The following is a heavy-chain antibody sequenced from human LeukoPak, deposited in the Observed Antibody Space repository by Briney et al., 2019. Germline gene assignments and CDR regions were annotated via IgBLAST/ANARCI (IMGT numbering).Heavy chain of an antibody. CDR1: GGSISSYY. CDR3: ARDGTDSSGYYWFDP. Sequence: PSETLSLTCTVSGGSISSYYWSWIRQPTGKGLEWIGYIYYSGSTNYNPSLKSRLTIPVDTPKNQFSLKLSSVTAADTAVYDCARDGTDSSGYYWFDPWGEGTLVTVSS. CDR2: IYYSGST. V-gene: IGHV4-59*01. J-gene: IGHJ5*02. D-gene: IGHD3-22*01.